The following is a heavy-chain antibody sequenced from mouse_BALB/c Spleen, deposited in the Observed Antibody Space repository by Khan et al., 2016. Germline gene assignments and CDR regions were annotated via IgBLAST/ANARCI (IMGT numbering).Heavy chain of an antibody. Sequence: VQLQQSGPELVKPGASVKVSCKGSGYAFTTYNMYWVKQSHGKSLEWIGYIDPYNGVSSYNQKFKEKATLPVDESSSTAYMHLNSLTSEDSAVYYCARWDGNYVPFAYWGQGTLVTVSA. J-gene: IGHJ3*01. V-gene: IGHV1S135*01. D-gene: IGHD2-1*01. CDR3: ARWDGNYVPFAY. CDR1: GYAFTTYN. CDR2: IDPYNGVS.